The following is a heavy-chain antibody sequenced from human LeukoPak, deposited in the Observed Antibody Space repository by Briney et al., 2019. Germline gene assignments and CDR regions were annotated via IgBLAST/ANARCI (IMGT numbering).Heavy chain of an antibody. CDR2: IYESGST. D-gene: IGHD6-6*01. CDR3: ARVSSSSGYYYFYMDV. Sequence: SETLSLTCSVSGGSISRSIYSWGWIRQPPGKGLEWLGIIYESGSTFYNSSLKSRVSMSVDTSKNLFSLQLRSVTAADTAVYYCARVSSSSGYYYFYMDVWGTGTTVTVSS. V-gene: IGHV4-39*07. J-gene: IGHJ6*03. CDR1: GGSISRSIYS.